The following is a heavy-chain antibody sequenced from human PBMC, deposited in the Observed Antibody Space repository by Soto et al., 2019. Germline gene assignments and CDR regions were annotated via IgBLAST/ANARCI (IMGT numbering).Heavy chain of an antibody. V-gene: IGHV3-23*01. D-gene: IGHD5-12*01. CDR3: AKSILGSAYDYGLFVDY. CDR1: GFTFNTYA. J-gene: IGHJ4*02. CDR2: ISGSGGST. Sequence: GGSLRLSCAASGFTFNTYAMSWVRQAPGKGLEWVSVISGSGGSTYSADSVKGRFTISRDSTKNALYLQMNSLRAEDTAVYYCAKSILGSAYDYGLFVDYWGQGTLVTVSS.